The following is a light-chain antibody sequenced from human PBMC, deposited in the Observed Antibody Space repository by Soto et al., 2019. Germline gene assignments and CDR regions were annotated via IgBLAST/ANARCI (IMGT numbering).Light chain of an antibody. Sequence: QSALTQPASVSGSPGQSITISCTGTSSDVGGYNYVSWYQQHPGKAPKLMIYDDSNRPSGVSNRFSGSKSGNTASLTISGLQAEDEADYYCSSYTRSSTLVVFGGGTKLTVL. CDR3: SSYTRSSTLVV. V-gene: IGLV2-14*01. CDR2: DDS. CDR1: SSDVGGYNY. J-gene: IGLJ2*01.